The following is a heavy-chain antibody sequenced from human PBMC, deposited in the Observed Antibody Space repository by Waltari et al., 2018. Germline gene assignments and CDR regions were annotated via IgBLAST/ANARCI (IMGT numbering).Heavy chain of an antibody. Sequence: LESGGGLAQPGASLTLSGVAYRFSVGTSPMSWVRQAPGKGLEWVSSITRQATTYYAGSVRGRFVISRDDSDNKVHLQMNGLNADDTATYYCAKDHPSDGWPAFDSWGQGTQVIVSS. CDR2: ITRQATT. CDR3: AKDHPSDGWPAFDS. CDR1: RFSVGTSP. D-gene: IGHD6-19*01. J-gene: IGHJ4*02. V-gene: IGHV3-23*01.